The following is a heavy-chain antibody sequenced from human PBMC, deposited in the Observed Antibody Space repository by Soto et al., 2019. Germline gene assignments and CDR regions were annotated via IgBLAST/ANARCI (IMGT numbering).Heavy chain of an antibody. J-gene: IGHJ4*02. Sequence: ASVKVSCKASGYTFTSYAMHWVRQAPGQRLEWMGWINAGNGNTKYSQKFQGRVTITRDTSASTAYMELSSLRSEDTAVYYCATDSYGDYYFDYWGQETLVTVSS. CDR1: GYTFTSYA. V-gene: IGHV1-3*01. CDR3: ATDSYGDYYFDY. CDR2: INAGNGNT. D-gene: IGHD4-17*01.